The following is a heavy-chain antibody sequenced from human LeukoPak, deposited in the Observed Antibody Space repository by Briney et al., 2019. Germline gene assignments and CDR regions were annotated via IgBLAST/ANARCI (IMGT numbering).Heavy chain of an antibody. J-gene: IGHJ5*02. CDR1: GYSISSGYY. CDR3: AKADTTGTDHWFDP. Sequence: SETLSLTCAVSGYSISSGYYRGWLRQPPGKGLEWIGNIYHSGSTYYNPSLKSRVTISVDTSKNQFSLKLSSVTAADTAVYYCAKADTTGTDHWFDPWGQGTLVTVSS. D-gene: IGHD1-1*01. CDR2: IYHSGST. V-gene: IGHV4-38-2*01.